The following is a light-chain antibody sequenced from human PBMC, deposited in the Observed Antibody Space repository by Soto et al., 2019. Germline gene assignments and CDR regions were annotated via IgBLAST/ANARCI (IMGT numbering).Light chain of an antibody. CDR2: TAS. J-gene: IGKJ2*01. V-gene: IGKV1-39*01. CDR3: QQGFMTPPYT. Sequence: DIQMTQSPSSLSASVGDRVTITCQASQVINNYLNWYQQKPGKAPKLLIATASTLQSGVPSRFSGSGSGTDFTLSISSLQPEDIAIYFCQQGFMTPPYTFGQGTKVDIK. CDR1: QVINNY.